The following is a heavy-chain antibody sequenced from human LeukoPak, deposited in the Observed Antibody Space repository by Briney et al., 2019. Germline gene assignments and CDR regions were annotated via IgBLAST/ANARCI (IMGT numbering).Heavy chain of an antibody. Sequence: GESLKISCKGSGYSFTSYWIGWVRQMPGKGLEWMGIIYPGDSDTRYSPSFQGQVTISADKSISTAYLQWSSLKASDTAMYYCARGMDDIVVVTANPHWYFDLWGRGTLVTVSS. V-gene: IGHV5-51*01. CDR2: IYPGDSDT. D-gene: IGHD2-21*02. CDR1: GYSFTSYW. CDR3: ARGMDDIVVVTANPHWYFDL. J-gene: IGHJ2*01.